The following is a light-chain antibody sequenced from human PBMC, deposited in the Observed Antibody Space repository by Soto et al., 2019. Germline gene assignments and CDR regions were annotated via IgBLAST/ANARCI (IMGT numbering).Light chain of an antibody. Sequence: QSALAQPASVSGSPGQSITISCTGTSSDIGAYPYVSWYQQRPGKVPKVLIYAVNNRPSGISDRFSGSKSGNTASLSISGLQAEDEAVYYCNSYTNRDTVVFGAGTKVTVL. V-gene: IGLV2-14*01. CDR2: AVN. CDR3: NSYTNRDTVV. CDR1: SSDIGAYPY. J-gene: IGLJ2*01.